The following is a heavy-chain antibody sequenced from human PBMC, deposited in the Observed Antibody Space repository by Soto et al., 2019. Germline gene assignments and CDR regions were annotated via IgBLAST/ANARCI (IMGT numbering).Heavy chain of an antibody. J-gene: IGHJ4*01. CDR3: ARVYGYLPSYFDY. Sequence: GGSLRLSCEASGFTFSDHYMSWVRQAPGKGLEWISHISGTHISGGGSAVAYADSVKGRFTISRDNSKNTLYLQMNSLRVEDTAVYFCARVYGYLPSYFDYWGQGILVTVSS. CDR2: ISGTHISGGGSAV. D-gene: IGHD4-17*01. V-gene: IGHV3-11*01. CDR1: GFTFSDHY.